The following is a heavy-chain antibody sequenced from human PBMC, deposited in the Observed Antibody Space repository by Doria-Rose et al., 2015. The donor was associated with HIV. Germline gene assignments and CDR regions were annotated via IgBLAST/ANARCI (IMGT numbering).Heavy chain of an antibody. CDR3: ARIKSSRWYHKYYFDF. V-gene: IGHV2-26*01. CDR2: IFSDDER. D-gene: IGHD6-13*01. J-gene: IGHJ4*02. Sequence: QVQLVQSGPVLVTPTETLTLTCTVSGVSLSSPGMGVSWIRQPPGKDLEWLANIFSDDERSYKTSLKSRLTISRGTSKSQVVLTMTDMDPVDTATYYCARIKSSRWYHKYYFDFWGQGTLVIVSA. CDR1: GVSLSSPGMG.